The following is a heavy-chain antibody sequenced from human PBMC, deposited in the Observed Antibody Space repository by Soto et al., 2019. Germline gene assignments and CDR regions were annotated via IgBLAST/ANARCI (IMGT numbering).Heavy chain of an antibody. V-gene: IGHV4-59*06. CDR3: ARGDSTVSSVFDY. CDR2: IYQNGDT. J-gene: IGHJ4*02. Sequence: SETLSLTCTVSGGSISSYYWSWIRQEPGKGLEWIGYIYQNGDTSYNPSLKSRVTISADTSKTQFSLELSSVTAADTAVYYCARGDSTVSSVFDYWGQGMLVTVSS. CDR1: GGSISSYY. D-gene: IGHD4-17*01.